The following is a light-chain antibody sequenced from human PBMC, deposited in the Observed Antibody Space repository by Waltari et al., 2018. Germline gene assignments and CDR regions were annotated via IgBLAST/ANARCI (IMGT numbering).Light chain of an antibody. CDR2: SAS. J-gene: IGKJ1*01. CDR1: RTISSN. V-gene: IGKV3-15*01. CDR3: QQYNNWPPWT. Sequence: ETVMTQSPATLSVSPGERATLSCRTSRTISSNLAWYQQKPGQAPRLLIYSASIRATGVPARFSGSGSGTQFTLTIHSLQSEDFAVYYCQQYNNWPPWTFGQGTKVEIK.